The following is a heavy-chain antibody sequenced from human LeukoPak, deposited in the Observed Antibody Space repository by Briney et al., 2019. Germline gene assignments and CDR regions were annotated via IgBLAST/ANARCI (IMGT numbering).Heavy chain of an antibody. CDR1: GFTFSSYS. Sequence: PGGSLRLSCAASGFTFSSYSMNWFRQAPGKGLEWVSYISSSSTIYYADSVKGRFTISRDNAKNSLYLQMNSLRAEDTAVYYCAREQQWLVYMDVWGKGTTVTVSS. V-gene: IGHV3-48*01. CDR3: AREQQWLVYMDV. D-gene: IGHD6-19*01. J-gene: IGHJ6*03. CDR2: ISSSSTI.